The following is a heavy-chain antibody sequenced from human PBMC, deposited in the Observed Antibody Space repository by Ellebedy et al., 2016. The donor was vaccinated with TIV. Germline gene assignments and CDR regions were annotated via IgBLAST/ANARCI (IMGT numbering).Heavy chain of an antibody. V-gene: IGHV2-5*02. CDR2: IYWDEDR. D-gene: IGHD3-9*01. J-gene: IGHJ4*02. CDR1: GFSLTTSGVG. CDR3: AHRRGILTGSSFDY. Sequence: SGPTLVKPTQTLTLTCTFSGFSLTTSGVGVGWIRQPPGKALEWLALIYWDEDRRYSPSLESRLTITKDMSKNQVVLTMTNMDPVDTATYYCAHRRGILTGSSFDYWGRGTLVTVSS.